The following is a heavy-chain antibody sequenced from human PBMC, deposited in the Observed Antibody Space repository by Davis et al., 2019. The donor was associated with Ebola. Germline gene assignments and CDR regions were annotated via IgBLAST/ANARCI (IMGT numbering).Heavy chain of an antibody. CDR2: LTLYNGKT. Sequence: ASVKVSCKASTYGFTNYGINWVXXXXXXXXXXXXXLTLYNGKTQYAPKFQGRVTMTTDTSTTTAYMELRRRRLDTTAIYYCARGAGYTTSWLGFWGQGTLVSVSS. V-gene: IGHV1-18*01. CDR1: TYGFTNYG. CDR3: ARGAGYTTSWLGF. J-gene: IGHJ4*02. D-gene: IGHD5-12*01.